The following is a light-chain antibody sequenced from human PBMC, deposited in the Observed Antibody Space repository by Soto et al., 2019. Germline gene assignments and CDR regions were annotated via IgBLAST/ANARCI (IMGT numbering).Light chain of an antibody. CDR2: NVS. V-gene: IGKV2-30*01. Sequence: VVMTQSPLSLPVTLGQPASISCRSSQSLVYGDGNTYLNWFQQRPGQSPRRLIYNVSNRDSGVPDRFSGSGSGTNFTLKISSVEAEDVGVYYCIQGTHWPITFGQGTRLEIK. CDR1: QSLVYGDGNTY. J-gene: IGKJ5*01. CDR3: IQGTHWPIT.